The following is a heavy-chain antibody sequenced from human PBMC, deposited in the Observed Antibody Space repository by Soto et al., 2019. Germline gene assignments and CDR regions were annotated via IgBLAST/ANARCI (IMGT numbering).Heavy chain of an antibody. CDR2: IIPIFGTA. CDR1: GGTFSSYA. J-gene: IGHJ5*02. Sequence: SVKVSCKASGGTFSSYAISWVRQAPGQGLEWMGGIIPIFGTANYAQKFQGRVTITADESTSTAYMELSSLRSEDTAVYYCARDKVDYGGNSGNFDPWGQGTLVTVSS. CDR3: ARDKVDYGGNSGNFDP. V-gene: IGHV1-69*13. D-gene: IGHD4-17*01.